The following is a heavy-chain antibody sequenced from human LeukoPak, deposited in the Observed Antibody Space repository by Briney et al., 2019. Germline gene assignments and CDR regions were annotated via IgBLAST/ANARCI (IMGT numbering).Heavy chain of an antibody. V-gene: IGHV1-8*01. CDR3: ASAALVNTNWYYFDY. Sequence: ASVKVSCKASGYTFISYDINWVRQATGQGLELMGWMNPNSGNTGYAQKFQGRVTMTRNTSISTAYMELSSLRSEDTAVYNCASAALVNTNWYYFDYWGQGTLVTVSS. D-gene: IGHD1-1*01. CDR2: MNPNSGNT. CDR1: GYTFISYD. J-gene: IGHJ4*02.